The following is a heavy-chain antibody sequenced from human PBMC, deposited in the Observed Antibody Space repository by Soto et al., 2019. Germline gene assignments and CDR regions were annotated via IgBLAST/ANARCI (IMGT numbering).Heavy chain of an antibody. CDR1: GFSLSNARMG. CDR3: ARIICSGGRCYYYYGMDV. V-gene: IGHV2-26*01. Sequence: QVTLKESGPVLVKPTETLTLTCTVSGFSLSNARMGVSWIRQPPGKALEWLAHIFSNDEKSYSTSLKSRLTITTDTSTSQVVLTRTNMDPVDTATYYCARIICSGGRCYYYYGMDVWGQGTTVTVSS. D-gene: IGHD2-15*01. J-gene: IGHJ6*02. CDR2: IFSNDEK.